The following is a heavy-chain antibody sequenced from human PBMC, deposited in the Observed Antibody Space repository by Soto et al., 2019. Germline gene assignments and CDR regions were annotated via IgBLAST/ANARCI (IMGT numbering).Heavy chain of an antibody. CDR1: GFSFSTSW. V-gene: IGHV3-74*01. D-gene: IGHD2-2*01. CDR2: INNDGSFT. Sequence: PGGSLRLSCAASGFSFSTSWMHWVRQVPGKGLLWVSVINNDGSFTSYADSVRGRFTISRDNARNTLYLQMNSLSVEGTAMYYCARDSTLVPAGDLDYMDVWGKGTTVTVSS. J-gene: IGHJ6*03. CDR3: ARDSTLVPAGDLDYMDV.